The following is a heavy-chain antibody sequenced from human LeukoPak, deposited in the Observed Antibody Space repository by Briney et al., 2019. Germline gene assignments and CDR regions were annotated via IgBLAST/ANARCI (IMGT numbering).Heavy chain of an antibody. CDR3: ARGRGISSWTFDY. Sequence: PSETLSLTCAVYGGSFSGYYWSWIRQPPGKGLEWIGEINHSGSTNYNPSLKSRVTISVDTSKNQFSLKLSSVTAADTAVYYCARGRGISSWTFDYWGQGTLVTVSS. CDR1: GGSFSGYY. V-gene: IGHV4-34*01. J-gene: IGHJ4*02. CDR2: INHSGST. D-gene: IGHD6-13*01.